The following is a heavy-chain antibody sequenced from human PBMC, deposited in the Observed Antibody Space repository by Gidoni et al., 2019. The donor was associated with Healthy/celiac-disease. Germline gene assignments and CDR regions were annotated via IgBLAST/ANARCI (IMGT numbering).Heavy chain of an antibody. Sequence: QVQLVESGGGVVQPWRSLRLSCAASGFTFSRYGMHGVRQAPGKGLEWVAVISYDGSNKYYADSVKGRFTISRDNSKNTLYLQMNSLRAEDTAVYYCAKDAGLQHWGQGTLVTVSS. CDR3: AKDAGLQH. V-gene: IGHV3-30*18. CDR2: ISYDGSNK. CDR1: GFTFSRYG. J-gene: IGHJ1*01.